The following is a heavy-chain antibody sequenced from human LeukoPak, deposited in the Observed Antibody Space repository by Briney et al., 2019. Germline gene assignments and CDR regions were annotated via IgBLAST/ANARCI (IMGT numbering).Heavy chain of an antibody. V-gene: IGHV1-2*02. Sequence: GASVKISCKASGYTFTGYYIHWVRQAPGQGLEWMGWINPNSGGTSYAQKFQDRVTMTGDTSISTAYMELSRLSSDDTAVYYCARKAYPDAFDIWGQGTMVSVSS. J-gene: IGHJ3*02. CDR3: ARKAYPDAFDI. CDR2: INPNSGGT. CDR1: GYTFTGYY.